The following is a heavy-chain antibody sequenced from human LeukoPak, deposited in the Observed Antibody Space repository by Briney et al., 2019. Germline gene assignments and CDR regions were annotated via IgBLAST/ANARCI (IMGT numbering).Heavy chain of an antibody. CDR3: AKSRDGYNREGSIDY. V-gene: IGHV3-23*01. CDR1: GFTFSSYA. J-gene: IGHJ4*02. D-gene: IGHD5-24*01. Sequence: GGSLRLSCAASGFTFSSYAMSWVRQAPGKGLEWVSAISGSGGSTYYADSVKGRFTISRDDSKNTLYLQMNSLRAEDTAVYYCAKSRDGYNREGSIDYWGQGTLVTVSS. CDR2: ISGSGGST.